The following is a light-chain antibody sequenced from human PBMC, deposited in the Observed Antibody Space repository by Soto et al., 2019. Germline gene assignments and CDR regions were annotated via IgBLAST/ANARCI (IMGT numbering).Light chain of an antibody. V-gene: IGLV2-11*01. CDR3: CSYAGRYIYV. J-gene: IGLJ1*01. Sequence: QSVLTQPRSVSGSPGQSVTISCTGTSSDVGGYNYVSWYQQHPGKAPKLMIYDVSKRPSGVPDRFSGSKSGNTASLTISGLQADDEADYYCCSYAGRYIYVFGTGTKVT. CDR2: DVS. CDR1: SSDVGGYNY.